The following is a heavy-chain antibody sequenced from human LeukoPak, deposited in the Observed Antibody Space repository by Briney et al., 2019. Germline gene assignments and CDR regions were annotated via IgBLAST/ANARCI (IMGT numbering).Heavy chain of an antibody. CDR2: IYHSGST. D-gene: IGHD1-1*01. J-gene: IGHJ5*02. Sequence: SETLSLTCTVPGGAISSGGYYWSWIRQPPGKGLEWIGYIYHSGSTYYNPSLKSRVTISVDRSKNQFYLKLSSVTAADTAVYYCARDTTFDPWGQGTLVTVSS. CDR1: GGAISSGGYY. V-gene: IGHV4-30-2*01. CDR3: ARDTTFDP.